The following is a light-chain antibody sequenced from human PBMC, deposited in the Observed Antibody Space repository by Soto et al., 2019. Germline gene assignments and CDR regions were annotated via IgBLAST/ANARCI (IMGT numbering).Light chain of an antibody. Sequence: QSVLAQPASVSGSPGQSITISCTGTSSEVGSYNSVSWYQQYPGKAPTLMIHDVSNRPSGVSNRFSGSKSGNTASLTISGLQAEDEADYYCSSFTSSSSYVFGSGTKVTVL. V-gene: IGLV2-14*03. J-gene: IGLJ1*01. CDR1: SSEVGSYNS. CDR2: DVS. CDR3: SSFTSSSSYV.